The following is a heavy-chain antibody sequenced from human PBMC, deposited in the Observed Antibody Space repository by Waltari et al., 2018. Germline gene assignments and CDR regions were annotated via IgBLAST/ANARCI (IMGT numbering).Heavy chain of an antibody. D-gene: IGHD4-17*01. V-gene: IGHV3-30*18. Sequence: QVQLVESGGGVVQPGRSLRLSCAASGFTFSSYGMHWVRQAPGKGLEWVAVISIDGSNKYYADSVKGRFTISRDNSKNTLYLQMNSLRAEDTAVYYWAKDKHYGDTRGGFDYWGQGTLVTVSS. J-gene: IGHJ4*02. CDR3: AKDKHYGDTRGGFDY. CDR1: GFTFSSYG. CDR2: ISIDGSNK.